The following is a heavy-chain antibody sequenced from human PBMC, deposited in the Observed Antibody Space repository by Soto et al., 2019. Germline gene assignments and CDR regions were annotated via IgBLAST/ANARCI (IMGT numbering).Heavy chain of an antibody. D-gene: IGHD2-2*01. Sequence: ASVKVSCKASGYIFTGYFIQWLRQAPGQGLEWIGWINPNTSATNYAQKFQGRVTMTRDTSLGAAYMELRSLTSDDTAVYYCVRDDCSSRNCYRVYDLDYWGQGTLVTVSS. CDR2: INPNTSAT. J-gene: IGHJ4*02. CDR1: GYIFTGYF. V-gene: IGHV1-2*02. CDR3: VRDDCSSRNCYRVYDLDY.